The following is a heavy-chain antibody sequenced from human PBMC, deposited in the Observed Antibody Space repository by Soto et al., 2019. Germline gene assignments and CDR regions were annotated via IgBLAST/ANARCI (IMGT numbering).Heavy chain of an antibody. CDR3: ARAMIGNGGRGWFDP. V-gene: IGHV4-59*02. D-gene: IGHD2-8*01. J-gene: IGHJ5*02. Sequence: QVQLRESGPGLVKPSETLSLTCNLSGGYVTSYYWSWLRQTPGKGLEWLGYIYHTGRGDYKPSLEGRVTFSADPPKNQFSLTLRSVTVADTAVYYCARAMIGNGGRGWFDPWGQGILVTVSS. CDR1: GGYVTSYY. CDR2: IYHTGRG.